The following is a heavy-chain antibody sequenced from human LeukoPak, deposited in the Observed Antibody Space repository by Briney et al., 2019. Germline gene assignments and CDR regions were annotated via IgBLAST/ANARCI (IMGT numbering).Heavy chain of an antibody. Sequence: QSGGPLRLSCAASGFTFSSYAMHWVRQAPGKGLEWVAVISYDGSNKYYTDSVKGRFTISRDNSKNTLYVQMNSLRPEETAVYYCARVAHCGYECYFPGAAFYIWGQGTIVSVSS. D-gene: IGHD2-21*01. V-gene: IGHV3-30*10. CDR3: ARVAHCGYECYFPGAAFYI. CDR1: GFTFSSYA. J-gene: IGHJ3*02. CDR2: ISYDGSNK.